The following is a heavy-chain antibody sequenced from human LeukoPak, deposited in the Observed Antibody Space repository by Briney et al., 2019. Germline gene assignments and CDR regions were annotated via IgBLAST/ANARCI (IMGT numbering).Heavy chain of an antibody. CDR3: ARHRISYYDSSGYYYFDY. D-gene: IGHD3-22*01. J-gene: IGHJ4*02. CDR2: IYYSGST. Sequence: SETLSLTCTVSGGSISSYYWSWIRQPPGKGLEWIGYIYYSGSTNYNPSLKSRVTISVDTSKNQFSLKLSSVTAADTAVYYCARHRISYYDSSGYYYFDYWGQGTLVTVSS. CDR1: GGSISSYY. V-gene: IGHV4-59*08.